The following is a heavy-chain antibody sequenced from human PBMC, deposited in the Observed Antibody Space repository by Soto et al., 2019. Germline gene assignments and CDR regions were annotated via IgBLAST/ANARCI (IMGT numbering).Heavy chain of an antibody. CDR1: GFTFSSYA. V-gene: IGHV4-34*08. Sequence: VQLLESGGGLVQPGGSLRLSCAASGFTFSSYAMSWVRQAPGKGLEWIGEINHSGSTNYNPSLKSRVTISVDTSKNQFSLKLSSVTAADTAVYYCAGITGTRSKDYWGQGTLVTVSS. CDR3: AGITGTRSKDY. CDR2: INHSGST. D-gene: IGHD1-20*01. J-gene: IGHJ4*02.